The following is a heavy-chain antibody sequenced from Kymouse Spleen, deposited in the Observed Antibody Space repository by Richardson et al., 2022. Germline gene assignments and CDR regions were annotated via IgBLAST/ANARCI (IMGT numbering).Heavy chain of an antibody. CDR3: ARDGITGTFDY. Sequence: QVQLQQWGAGLLKPSETLSLTCAVYGGSFSGYYWSWIRQPPGKGLEWIGEINHSGSTNYNPSLKSRVTISVDTSKNQFSLKLSSVTAADTAVYYCARDGITGTFDYWGQGTLVTVSS. CDR2: INHSGST. D-gene: IGHD1-20*01,IGHD1-7*01. J-gene: IGHJ4*02. CDR1: GGSFSGYY. V-gene: IGHV4-34*01.